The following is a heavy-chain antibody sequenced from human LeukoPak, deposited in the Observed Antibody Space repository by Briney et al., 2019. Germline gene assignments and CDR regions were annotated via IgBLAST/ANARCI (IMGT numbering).Heavy chain of an antibody. Sequence: SQTLSLTRTVSGDSISSSSYYCGWIRQPPGKGLEWIGSIYYSGSTYNNPSLKSRVTISVVTSKNQFSLKLSSVTAPDTAVYYCSGQNIGFGELAYMDVWGKGTTVTVYS. CDR2: IYYSGST. CDR3: SGQNIGFGELAYMDV. J-gene: IGHJ6*03. CDR1: GDSISSSSYY. V-gene: IGHV4-39*01. D-gene: IGHD3-10*01.